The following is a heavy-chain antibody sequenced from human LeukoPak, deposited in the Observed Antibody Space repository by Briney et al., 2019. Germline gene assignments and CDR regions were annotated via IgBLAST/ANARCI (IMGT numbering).Heavy chain of an antibody. D-gene: IGHD7-27*01. CDR3: ARGGWELGAFTFDS. CDR2: VYTSGTT. V-gene: IGHV4-4*07. Sequence: SETLSLTCTVSGGSISSYYWSWIRQPAGKGLEWIGRVYTSGTTNYNPSLRSRVTMSVDTSKNQFSLRLSSVTAADTAVYYCARGGWELGAFTFDSWGQGTLVTVSS. J-gene: IGHJ4*02. CDR1: GGSISSYY.